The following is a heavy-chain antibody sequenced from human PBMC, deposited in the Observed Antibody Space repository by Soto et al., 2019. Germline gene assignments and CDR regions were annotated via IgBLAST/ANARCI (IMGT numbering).Heavy chain of an antibody. V-gene: IGHV3-23*01. CDR2: ISGSGGST. CDR1: GFTFSSYA. D-gene: IGHD2-15*01. Sequence: SLRLSCAASGFTFSSYAMSWVRQAPGKGLEWVSAISGSGGSTYYADSVKGRFTISRDNSKNTLYLQMNSLRAEDTAVYYCAKGGRCSGGSCYGYFDYWGQGTLVTVSS. CDR3: AKGGRCSGGSCYGYFDY. J-gene: IGHJ4*02.